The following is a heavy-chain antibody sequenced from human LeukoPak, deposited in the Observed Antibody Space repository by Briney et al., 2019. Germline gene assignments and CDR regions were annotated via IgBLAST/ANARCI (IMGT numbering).Heavy chain of an antibody. V-gene: IGHV1-18*01. J-gene: IGHJ6*02. CDR3: ARDLWMTTVTKDYYYGMDV. CDR2: ISAYNGNT. CDR1: GYTFTSYG. Sequence: ASVKVSCKASGYTFTSYGISWVRQDPGQGLEWMGWISAYNGNTNYAQKLQGRVTMTTDTSTSTAYMELRSLRSDDTAVYYCARDLWMTTVTKDYYYGMDVWGQGTTVTVSS. D-gene: IGHD4-11*01.